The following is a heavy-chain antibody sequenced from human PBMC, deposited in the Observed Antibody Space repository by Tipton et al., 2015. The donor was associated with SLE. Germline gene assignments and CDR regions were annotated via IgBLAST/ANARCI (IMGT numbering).Heavy chain of an antibody. CDR3: ARRRSSSKTDY. D-gene: IGHD6-13*01. J-gene: IGHJ4*02. CDR1: GGSFSGYY. V-gene: IGHV4-34*01. Sequence: TLSLTCAVSGGSFSGYYWSWIRQPPGKGLGWIGEINHSGSTNYNPSLKSRVTISVDTSKNQFSLKLSSVTAADTAVYYCARRRSSSKTDYWGQGTLVTVSS. CDR2: INHSGST.